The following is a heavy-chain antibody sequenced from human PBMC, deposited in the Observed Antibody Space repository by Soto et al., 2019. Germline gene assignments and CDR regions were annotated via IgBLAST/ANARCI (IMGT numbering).Heavy chain of an antibody. V-gene: IGHV3-30-3*01. J-gene: IGHJ4*02. Sequence: QVQLVESGGGVVQPGRSLRLSCAASGLTFSSYAMHWVRQAPGKGLEWVAVISYDGSNKYYADSVKGRFTISRDNSKNTLYLQMNSLRAEDTAVYYCARAYYGDYLGGYWGQGTLVTVSS. CDR3: ARAYYGDYLGGY. CDR2: ISYDGSNK. CDR1: GLTFSSYA. D-gene: IGHD4-17*01.